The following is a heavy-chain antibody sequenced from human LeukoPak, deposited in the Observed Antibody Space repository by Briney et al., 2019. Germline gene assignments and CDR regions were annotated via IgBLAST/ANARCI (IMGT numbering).Heavy chain of an antibody. CDR2: IYYSGST. Sequence: SETLSLTCTVSGGSISSYYWSWIRQPPGKGLEWIGYIYYSGSTNYNPSLKSRVTISVDTSKNQFSLKLSSVTAADTAVYYCARSEQWLVPFDYWGQGTLVAVSS. J-gene: IGHJ4*02. CDR1: GGSISSYY. CDR3: ARSEQWLVPFDY. V-gene: IGHV4-59*01. D-gene: IGHD6-19*01.